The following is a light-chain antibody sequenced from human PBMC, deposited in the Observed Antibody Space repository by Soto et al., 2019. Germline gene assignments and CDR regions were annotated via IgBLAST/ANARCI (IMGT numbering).Light chain of an antibody. CDR3: SSDTSTNNVI. CDR2: DVS. CDR1: SSDVGGYDY. J-gene: IGLJ2*01. V-gene: IGLV2-14*01. Sequence: QSVLTQPASVSGSPGESITISCAGTSSDVGGYDYVSWYQQHPGKVPKLMIFDVSNRPSGVSDRFSGSKSGNTASLTISGLQAEDEADYYCSSDTSTNNVIFGGGTKLTVL.